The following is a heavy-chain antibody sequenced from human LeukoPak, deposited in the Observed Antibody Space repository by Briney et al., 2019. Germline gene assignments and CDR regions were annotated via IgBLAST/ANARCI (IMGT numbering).Heavy chain of an antibody. CDR1: GGSISSYY. J-gene: IGHJ3*02. V-gene: IGHV4-59*01. D-gene: IGHD2-2*01. CDR2: IYYSRST. Sequence: PSETLSLTCTVSGGSISSYYWSWIRQPPGKGLEWIGYIYYSRSTNYNPSLKSRVTISVDTSKNQFSLKLSSVTAADTAVYYCARGDIVVVPAAGDAFDIWGQGTMVTVSS. CDR3: ARGDIVVVPAAGDAFDI.